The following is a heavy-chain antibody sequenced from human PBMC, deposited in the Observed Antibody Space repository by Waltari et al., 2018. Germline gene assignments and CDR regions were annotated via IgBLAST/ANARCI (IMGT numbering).Heavy chain of an antibody. CDR2: IWYDGSNK. Sequence: QVQLVESGGGVVQPGRSLRLSCAASGFTFSSYGMHWVRQAPGKGREWVAVIWYDGSNKYYADSVKGRFTISRDNSKNTLYLQMNSLRAEDTAVYYCAVGSTATSDYWGQGTLVIVSS. CDR3: AVGSTATSDY. CDR1: GFTFSSYG. V-gene: IGHV3-33*01. J-gene: IGHJ4*02. D-gene: IGHD4-17*01.